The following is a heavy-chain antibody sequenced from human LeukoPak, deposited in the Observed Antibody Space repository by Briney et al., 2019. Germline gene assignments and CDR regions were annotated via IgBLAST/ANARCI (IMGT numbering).Heavy chain of an antibody. CDR2: IYYSGST. CDR3: ARRDSGSYYDSSGSISYYFDY. J-gene: IGHJ4*02. CDR1: GGSISSYY. V-gene: IGHV4-59*01. Sequence: SETLSLTCTVSGGSISSYYWSWIRQPPGRGVEWVGYIYYSGSTNYNPSLKSRVTISVDTSKNQFSLKLSSVTAADTAVYYCARRDSGSYYDSSGSISYYFDYWGQGTLVTVSS. D-gene: IGHD3-22*01.